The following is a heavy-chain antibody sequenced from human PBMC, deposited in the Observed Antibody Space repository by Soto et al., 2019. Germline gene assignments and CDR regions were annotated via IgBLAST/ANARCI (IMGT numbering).Heavy chain of an antibody. V-gene: IGHV1-69*13. CDR3: ARDRPLMVTTSNWFDP. J-gene: IGHJ5*02. CDR1: GGTFSSYA. CDR2: IIPIFGTA. Sequence: SVKVSCKASGGTFSSYAISWVRQAPGQGLEWMGGIIPIFGTANYAQKFQGRVTITADESTSTAYMELSSLRSEDTAVYYCARDRPLMVTTSNWFDPWGQGTLVTVSS. D-gene: IGHD2-21*02.